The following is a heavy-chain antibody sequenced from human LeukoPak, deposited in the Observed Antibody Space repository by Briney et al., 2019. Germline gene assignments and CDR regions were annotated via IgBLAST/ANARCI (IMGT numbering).Heavy chain of an antibody. V-gene: IGHV3-23*01. J-gene: IGHJ4*02. CDR2: ISGSGGST. CDR1: GFTFSSYA. D-gene: IGHD3-3*01. Sequence: PGGSLRLSCAASGFTFSSYAMSWVRQAPGKGLEWVSAISGSGGSTYYADSVKGRFTISRDNSKNTLYLQMNSLRAEDPAVYYCAKYNRLRFLEWLVDWGQGTLVTVSS. CDR3: AKYNRLRFLEWLVD.